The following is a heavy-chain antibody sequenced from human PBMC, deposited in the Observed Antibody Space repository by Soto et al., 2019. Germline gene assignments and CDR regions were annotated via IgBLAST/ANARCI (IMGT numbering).Heavy chain of an antibody. Sequence: GGSLRLSCAASGFTFSSYRMHWVRQAPGKGLEWVAVIWYDGSNKYYADSVKGRFTISRDNSKNTLYLQMNSLRAEDTAVYYCAVSDITGTTYFDYWGQGTLVTVSS. J-gene: IGHJ4*02. V-gene: IGHV3-33*01. CDR3: AVSDITGTTYFDY. CDR2: IWYDGSNK. D-gene: IGHD1-20*01. CDR1: GFTFSSYR.